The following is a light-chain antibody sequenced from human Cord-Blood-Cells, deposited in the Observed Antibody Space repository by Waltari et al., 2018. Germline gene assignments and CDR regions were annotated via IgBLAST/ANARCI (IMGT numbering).Light chain of an antibody. CDR1: PGISNS. CDR2: AAS. CDR3: QQYYSTPYT. V-gene: IGKV1-NL1*01. J-gene: IGKJ2*01. Sequence: DIQMTQSPSSLSASVGDRVTITCRASPGISNSLAWYQQKPGKAPKLLLYAASRLESGVPSRFSGSGSGTDYTLTINSLQPEDFATYYCQQYYSTPYTFGQGTKLEIK.